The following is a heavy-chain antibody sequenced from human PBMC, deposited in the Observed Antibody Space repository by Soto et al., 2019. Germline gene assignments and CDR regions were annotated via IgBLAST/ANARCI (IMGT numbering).Heavy chain of an antibody. J-gene: IGHJ6*03. Sequence: GASVKVSCKASGGTFSSYTISWVRQAPGQGLEWMGRIIPILGIANYAQKFQGRVTITADKSTSTAYMELSSLSFEDTAVYYCATTAYDGSGSYSIPPAMDYYYFYYMDVWGKGTTVTVSS. CDR2: IIPILGIA. CDR3: ATTAYDGSGSYSIPPAMDYYYFYYMDV. D-gene: IGHD3-10*01. CDR1: GGTFSSYT. V-gene: IGHV1-69*02.